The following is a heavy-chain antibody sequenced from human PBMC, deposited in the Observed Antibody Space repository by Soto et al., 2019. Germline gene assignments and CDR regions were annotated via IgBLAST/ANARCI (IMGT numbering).Heavy chain of an antibody. J-gene: IGHJ5*02. CDR1: GYSFTSYW. Sequence: GESLKISCKGSGYSFTSYWIGWVRQMPGKGLEWMGIIYPGDSDTRYSPSFQGQVTISADKSISTAYLQWSSLKASDTAMYYCARLGNNIVGGLEWFDPWGQGTLVTVSS. V-gene: IGHV5-51*01. CDR2: IYPGDSDT. D-gene: IGHD2-21*01. CDR3: ARLGNNIVGGLEWFDP.